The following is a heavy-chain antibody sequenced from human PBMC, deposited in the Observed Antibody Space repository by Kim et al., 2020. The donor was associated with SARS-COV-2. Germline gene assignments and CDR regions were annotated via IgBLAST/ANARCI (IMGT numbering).Heavy chain of an antibody. Sequence: SETLSLTCNVSGGSISGYSWNWIRQPPGKGLEWIGYIYYIGSTNYNPSLKSRVTMSVDTSKNQFSLKLSSMTAADTAVYYCARSSITMVRGVMPHFDY. V-gene: IGHV4-59*01. CDR1: GGSISGYS. J-gene: IGHJ4*01. D-gene: IGHD3-10*01. CDR2: IYYIGST. CDR3: ARSSITMVRGVMPHFDY.